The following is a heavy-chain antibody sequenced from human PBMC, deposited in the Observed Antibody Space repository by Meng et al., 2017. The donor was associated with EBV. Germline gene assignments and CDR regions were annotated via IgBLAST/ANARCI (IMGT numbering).Heavy chain of an antibody. J-gene: IGHJ4*02. D-gene: IGHD3-10*01. Sequence: QVQLVQSAAEVKKPGSSVKVSCRTSGGPFRYYAISWVRQAPGQGLEWLGGFLPRLGAPNYAQKFHGRVKITADESTSTHYMDLSSLRSEDTAIYYCASESGRGYTPDYRGQGTLVTVSS. V-gene: IGHV1-69*01. CDR3: ASESGRGYTPDY. CDR2: FLPRLGAP. CDR1: GGPFRYYA.